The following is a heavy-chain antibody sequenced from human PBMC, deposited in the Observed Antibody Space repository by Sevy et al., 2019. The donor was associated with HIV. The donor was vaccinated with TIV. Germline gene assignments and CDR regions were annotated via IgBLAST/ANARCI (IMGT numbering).Heavy chain of an antibody. CDR1: GFTVSSNY. V-gene: IGHV3-53*01. CDR2: IYSGGST. CDR3: ARAPGYYGSGSYDYYGMDV. Sequence: GGSLRLSCAASGFTVSSNYMSWVRQAPGKGLEWVSVIYSGGSTYYADSVKGRFTISRDNSKNTLYRQMNSLRAEETAVYYCARAPGYYGSGSYDYYGMDVWGQGTTVTVSS. D-gene: IGHD3-10*01. J-gene: IGHJ6*02.